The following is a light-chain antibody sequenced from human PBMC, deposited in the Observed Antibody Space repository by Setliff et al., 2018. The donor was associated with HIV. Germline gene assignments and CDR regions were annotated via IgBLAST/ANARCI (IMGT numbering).Light chain of an antibody. J-gene: IGLJ1*01. CDR1: RSDVGTYNL. CDR3: CSYVGASIYV. V-gene: IGLV2-23*02. Sequence: QSVLTQPASVSGSPGQSITISCTRTRSDVGTYNLVSWYQQHPGKVPKLTIYEVSKRPSGVSNRFSGSKSDNTASLTISGLQAEDEADYYCCSYVGASIYVFGTGTKVTVL. CDR2: EVS.